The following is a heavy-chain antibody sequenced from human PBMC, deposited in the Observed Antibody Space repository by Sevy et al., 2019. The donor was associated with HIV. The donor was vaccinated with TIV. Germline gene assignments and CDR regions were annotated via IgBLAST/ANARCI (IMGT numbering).Heavy chain of an antibody. CDR1: GFTFSKYS. D-gene: IGHD2-8*01. Sequence: GGSLRLSCAASGFTFSKYSMSWVRQPPGEGLEWVSTLSFGCGEINYADSVKSPFTISRDNSKSSVYLQMNNLRPEDTAVYYCAREGCTKPHDYWGQGTLVTVSS. CDR2: LSFGCGEI. CDR3: AREGCTKPHDY. J-gene: IGHJ4*02. V-gene: IGHV3-23*01.